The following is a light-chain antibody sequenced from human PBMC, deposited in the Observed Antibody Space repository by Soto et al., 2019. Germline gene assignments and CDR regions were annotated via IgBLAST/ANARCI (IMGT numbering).Light chain of an antibody. J-gene: IGKJ4*01. CDR3: QQYSDWPPLT. Sequence: IVMTQSPATLSVSPGDRATLSCRASQSVSTNLAWYQLTPGQTPRLLIYDPSTRATGVPAGCSGTGSVTDFTLTSSGLQSDDFAVYCQQYSDWPPLTFGGGTQVEIK. CDR2: DPS. CDR1: QSVSTN. V-gene: IGKV3-15*01.